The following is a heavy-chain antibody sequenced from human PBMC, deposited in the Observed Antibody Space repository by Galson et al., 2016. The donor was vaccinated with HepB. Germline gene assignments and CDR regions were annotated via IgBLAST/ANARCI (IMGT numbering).Heavy chain of an antibody. J-gene: IGHJ6*02. CDR2: IIPMFGTP. V-gene: IGHV1-69*13. CDR1: GGTFSSFA. CDR3: SRVRDGYNKYYHYGLDV. D-gene: IGHD5-24*01. Sequence: SVKVSCKASGGTFSSFAINWVRQAPGQGLEWMEGIIPMFGTPNHAQKFRGRVTITADESTSTAYMELSSLRSEDTAVYYCSRVRDGYNKYYHYGLDVWGQGTTVTVSS.